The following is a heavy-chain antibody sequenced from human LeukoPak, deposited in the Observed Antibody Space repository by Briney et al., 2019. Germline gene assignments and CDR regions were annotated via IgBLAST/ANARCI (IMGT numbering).Heavy chain of an antibody. Sequence: SETLSLTCTVSGGSISSYYWSWIRQPPGKGLEWIGYIYYSGSTNYNPSLKSRVTISVDTSKNLFSLKVSSVTAADTAVYYCARGRSNYYGMDVWGQGTTVTVSS. J-gene: IGHJ6*02. CDR3: ARGRSNYYGMDV. D-gene: IGHD1-26*01. CDR1: GGSISSYY. V-gene: IGHV4-59*01. CDR2: IYYSGST.